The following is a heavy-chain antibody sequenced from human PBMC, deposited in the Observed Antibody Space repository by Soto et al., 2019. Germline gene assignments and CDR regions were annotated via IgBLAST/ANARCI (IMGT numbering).Heavy chain of an antibody. D-gene: IGHD2-2*01. V-gene: IGHV1-3*01. CDR1: GYTFTSYA. Sequence: ASVKVACKASGYTFTSYAMHWVRQAPGQRLEWMGWINAGNGNTKYSQKFQGRVTITRDTSASTAYMELSSLRSEDTAVYYCARGLSPYYFDYWGQGTLVTVSS. CDR2: INAGNGNT. CDR3: ARGLSPYYFDY. J-gene: IGHJ4*02.